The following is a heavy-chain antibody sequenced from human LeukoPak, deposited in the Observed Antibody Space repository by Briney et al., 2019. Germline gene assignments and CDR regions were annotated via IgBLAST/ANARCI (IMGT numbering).Heavy chain of an antibody. CDR2: INSGSSYI. CDR3: ARAATYYFDSGVYYYLPLDF. J-gene: IGHJ4*02. V-gene: IGHV3-21*06. CDR1: GFTFSSNS. Sequence: GGSLRLSCADSGFTFSSNSMTWVGQAPGKGVEWVSCINSGSSYIYYGDSVKGRFIISRDNAKNSLYLQMNTLRAEDTAVYYCARAATYYFDSGVYYYLPLDFWGQGTLVTVSS. D-gene: IGHD3-22*01.